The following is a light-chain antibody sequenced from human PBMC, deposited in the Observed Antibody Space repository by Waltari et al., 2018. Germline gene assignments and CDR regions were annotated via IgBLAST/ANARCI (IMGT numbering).Light chain of an antibody. CDR3: QHYHSYPLT. CDR2: KAS. Sequence: DIQMTQSPPTLSASVGDRVTITCRASQSISGWLAWYQQKPGKAPTILFYKASSLQSGVPSRFSGSGSETYFTLTISSLQPDDIATYYCQHYHSYPLTFGQGTKVEIK. V-gene: IGKV1-5*03. J-gene: IGKJ1*01. CDR1: QSISGW.